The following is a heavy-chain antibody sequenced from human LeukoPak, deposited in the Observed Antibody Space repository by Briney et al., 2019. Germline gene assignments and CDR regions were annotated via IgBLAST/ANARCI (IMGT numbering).Heavy chain of an antibody. CDR2: ISYDGSNK. J-gene: IGHJ6*02. CDR1: GFTFSSYA. CDR3: ARRTPCGMDV. V-gene: IGHV3-30-3*01. Sequence: PGRSLRLSCAASGFTFSSYAMHWVRQAPGKGLEWVAVISYDGSNKYYADSVKGRFTISRDNSKNTLYLQMNSLRAEDTAVYYCARRTPCGMDVWGQGTTVTVSS.